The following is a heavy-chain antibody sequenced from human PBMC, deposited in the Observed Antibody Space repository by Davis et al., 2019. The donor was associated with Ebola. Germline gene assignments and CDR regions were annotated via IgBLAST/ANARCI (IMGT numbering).Heavy chain of an antibody. J-gene: IGHJ4*02. CDR1: GGTFSTYA. Sequence: AASVTVSCKASGGTFSTYAIDWVRQAPGQGLDWMGRIIPMLGIPNYAQRFQGRVTITADKSTSTAYMELSSLRSEDTAMYYCARDLGTAMATEWGQGTLVTVSS. V-gene: IGHV1-69*04. CDR2: IIPMLGIP. D-gene: IGHD5-18*01. CDR3: ARDLGTAMATE.